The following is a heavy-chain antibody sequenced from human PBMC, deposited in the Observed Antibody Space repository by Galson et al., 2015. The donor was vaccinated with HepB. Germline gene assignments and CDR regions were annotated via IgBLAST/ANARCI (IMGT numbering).Heavy chain of an antibody. CDR1: GGPITGYY. V-gene: IGHV4-4*07. D-gene: IGHD3-22*01. Sequence: GGPITGYYWSWIRQPAGKGLEWIGRIYSTGSTNYNPSLKSRVSMSVDTSKKEVSLKLSSVTAADTAVYYCATENGYYGDFFDYWGQGTLVTVSS. CDR3: ATENGYYGDFFDY. J-gene: IGHJ4*02. CDR2: IYSTGST.